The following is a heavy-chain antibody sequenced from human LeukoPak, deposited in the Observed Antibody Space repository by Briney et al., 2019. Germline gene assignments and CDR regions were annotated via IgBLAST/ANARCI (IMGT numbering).Heavy chain of an antibody. D-gene: IGHD3-9*01. CDR2: ISGSGGST. V-gene: IGHV3-23*01. CDR3: AKGRNVLRYFDWLSSSYYYYYMDV. J-gene: IGHJ6*03. Sequence: AISGSGGSTYYADSVKGRFTISRDNSKNTLYLQMNSLRAEDTAVYYCAKGRNVLRYFDWLSSSYYYYYMDVWGKGTTVTISS.